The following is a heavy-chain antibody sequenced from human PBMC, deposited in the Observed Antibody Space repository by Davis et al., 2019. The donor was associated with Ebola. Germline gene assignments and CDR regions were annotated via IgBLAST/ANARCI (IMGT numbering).Heavy chain of an antibody. CDR1: GNSLIKHW. D-gene: IGHD2-2*01. CDR2: IYTGDSDT. Sequence: TVSCKDSGNSLIKHWFGWVRQTPGKGLDWMGIIYTGDSDTRYSPSFRSQVTFSADKSISTAYLQWSSLKASDTAMYYCARIGYCISTSCYYFDYWGQGTLVTVSS. V-gene: IGHV5-51*01. J-gene: IGHJ4*02. CDR3: ARIGYCISTSCYYFDY.